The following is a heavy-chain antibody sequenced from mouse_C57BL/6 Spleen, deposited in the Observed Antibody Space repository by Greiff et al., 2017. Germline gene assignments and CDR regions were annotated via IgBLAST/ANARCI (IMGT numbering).Heavy chain of an antibody. D-gene: IGHD2-4*01. V-gene: IGHV1-69*01. J-gene: IGHJ2*01. CDR2: IDPSDTYT. CDR1: GYTFTSYW. Sequence: QVQLQQPGAELVMPGASVKLSCKASGYTFTSYWMHWVKQRPGQGLEWIGEIDPSDTYTNYNQKFKGKSTLTVDKSSSTAYMQLSSLTSEDSAVYYCARSLYDYFYFDDWGQGTTLTVSS. CDR3: ARSLYDYFYFDD.